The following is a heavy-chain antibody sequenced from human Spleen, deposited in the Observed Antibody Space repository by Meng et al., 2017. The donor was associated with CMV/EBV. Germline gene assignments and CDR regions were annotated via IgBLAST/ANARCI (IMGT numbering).Heavy chain of an antibody. J-gene: IGHJ4*02. CDR1: GGSISSYY. CDR2: IYYSGSS. V-gene: IGHV4-59*01. D-gene: IGHD3-16*01. Sequence: SETLSLTCTVSGGSISSYYWTWIRQPPGKGLEWIGHIYYSGSSNYNPSLKSRVTISVDTSRNQFTLKLTSVTAADTAVYYCARGNRVDRGSDYWGQGALVTVSS. CDR3: ARGNRVDRGSDY.